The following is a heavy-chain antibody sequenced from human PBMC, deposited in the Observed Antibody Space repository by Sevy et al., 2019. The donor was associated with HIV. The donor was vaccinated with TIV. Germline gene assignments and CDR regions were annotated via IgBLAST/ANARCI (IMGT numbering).Heavy chain of an antibody. V-gene: IGHV4-39*01. J-gene: IGHJ2*01. CDR3: ATPLPSGWYEGTGGYFDL. D-gene: IGHD6-19*01. CDR2: LYSTGAT. CDR1: GGSISSSSYY. Sequence: SETLSLTCTISGGSISSSSYYWGWIRQPPGKGLEWMGSLYSTGATSYNPSLGSRVTVSADTSRNRFYLKLASVSAADTAVYYCATPLPSGWYEGTGGYFDLWGRGTLVTVSS.